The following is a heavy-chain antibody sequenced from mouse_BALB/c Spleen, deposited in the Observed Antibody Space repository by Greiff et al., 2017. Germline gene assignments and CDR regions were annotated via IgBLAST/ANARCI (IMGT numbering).Heavy chain of an antibody. CDR2: ISYSGST. Sequence: EVQLQQSGPGLVKPSQSLSLTCTVTGYSITSDYAWNWIRQFPGNKLEWMGYISYSGSTSYNPSLKSRISITRDTSKNQFFLQLNSVTTEDTATYYCARALIYYYGSRNAMDYWGQGTSVTVSS. V-gene: IGHV3-2*02. D-gene: IGHD1-1*01. CDR1: GYSITSDYA. J-gene: IGHJ4*01. CDR3: ARALIYYYGSRNAMDY.